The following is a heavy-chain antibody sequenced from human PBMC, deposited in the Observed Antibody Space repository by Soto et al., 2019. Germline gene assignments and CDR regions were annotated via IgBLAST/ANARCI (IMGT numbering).Heavy chain of an antibody. CDR2: IIPIFGTA. V-gene: IGHV1-69*06. J-gene: IGHJ5*02. CDR3: ARGGRSGYYTDNWFDP. D-gene: IGHD3-3*01. Sequence: VASVKVSCKASGGTFSSYAISWVRQAPGQGLEWMGGIIPIFGTANYAQKFQGRVTITADKSTSTAYMELSSLRSEDTAVYYCARGGRSGYYTDNWFDPWGQGTLVTVSS. CDR1: GGTFSSYA.